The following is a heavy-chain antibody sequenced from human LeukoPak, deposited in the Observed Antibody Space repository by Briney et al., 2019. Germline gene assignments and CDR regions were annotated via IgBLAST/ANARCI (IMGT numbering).Heavy chain of an antibody. Sequence: PGRSLRLSCAASGFTFSSYAMHWVRQAPGKGLEWVAVISYDGSNKYYADSVKGRFTISRDNSKNTLYLQMNSLRAEDTAVYYCAGDGYSYGSDYWGQGTLVAVSS. V-gene: IGHV3-30-3*01. D-gene: IGHD5-18*01. CDR1: GFTFSSYA. CDR3: AGDGYSYGSDY. CDR2: ISYDGSNK. J-gene: IGHJ4*02.